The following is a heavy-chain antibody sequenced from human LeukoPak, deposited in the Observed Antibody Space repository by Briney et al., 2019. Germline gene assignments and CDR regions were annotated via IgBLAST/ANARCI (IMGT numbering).Heavy chain of an antibody. CDR3: ARYEEFSTGYSASSPRHYFDH. D-gene: IGHD3/OR15-3a*01. J-gene: IGHJ4*02. CDR2: IYYTGST. Sequence: PSETLSLTCTVSGGSVNCYYWSWIRQPPGKGLECIAHIYYTGSTYYKPSLESRVTISVDTAKNQISLKLSSVTAADTAVYYCARYEEFSTGYSASSPRHYFDHWGQGTLVTVSS. V-gene: IGHV4-59*02. CDR1: GGSVNCYY.